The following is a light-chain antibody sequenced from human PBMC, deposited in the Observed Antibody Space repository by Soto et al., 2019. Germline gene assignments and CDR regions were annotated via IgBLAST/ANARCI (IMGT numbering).Light chain of an antibody. Sequence: QSALTQPASVSGSPGQSITISCTGTSSDVGGYNYVSWYQHRPGKAPKLMIYEVTKRPSGVPDRFSGAKSGNTASLTVSGLQAEDEADYYCTSHAGTNNFPYVFGTVTKVTVL. CDR1: SSDVGGYNY. CDR3: TSHAGTNNFPYV. J-gene: IGLJ1*01. CDR2: EVT. V-gene: IGLV2-8*01.